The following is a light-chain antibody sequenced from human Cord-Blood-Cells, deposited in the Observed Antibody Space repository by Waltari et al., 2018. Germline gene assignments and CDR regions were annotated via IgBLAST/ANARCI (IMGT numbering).Light chain of an antibody. V-gene: IGKV1-27*01. J-gene: IGKJ1*01. CDR2: AAS. Sequence: DIQMTQSPSSLSASVGDRVTITCRASQGISNYLAWYQQKPGKVHKLLIYAASTLQPGVPSRFSGSGSGTDFTLTISSLQPEDVATYYCQKYNSAPQTFGQVTKVEIK. CDR3: QKYNSAPQT. CDR1: QGISNY.